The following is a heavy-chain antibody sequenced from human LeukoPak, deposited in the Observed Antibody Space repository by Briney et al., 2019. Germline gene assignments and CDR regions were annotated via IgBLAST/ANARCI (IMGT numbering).Heavy chain of an antibody. CDR3: AREATGWRPLDF. D-gene: IGHD6-19*01. Sequence: SQTNSLTYAISGDSVSSNSAAWNWIRQSPSRGLEWLGRTYYRSKWYNDYAVSVKGRVTINPDTSKNQFSLQLNSVTPEDTAVYYCAREATGWRPLDFWGQGTLVTVSS. CDR1: GDSVSSNSAA. CDR2: TYYRSKWYN. V-gene: IGHV6-1*01. J-gene: IGHJ4*02.